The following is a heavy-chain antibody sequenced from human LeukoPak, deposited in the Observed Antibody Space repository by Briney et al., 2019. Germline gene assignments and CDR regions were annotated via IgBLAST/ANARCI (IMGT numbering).Heavy chain of an antibody. J-gene: IGHJ4*02. CDR2: INHSGST. V-gene: IGHV4-34*01. D-gene: IGHD2-21*02. CDR3: ARAGDWNYVDY. Sequence: SETLSLTCAVYGGSFSGYYWSWIRQPPGKGLEWIGEINHSGSTNYNPSLKSRVTISVDTSKNQFSLKLSSVTAADTAVYYCARAGDWNYVDYWGQGTLVTVSS. CDR1: GGSFSGYY.